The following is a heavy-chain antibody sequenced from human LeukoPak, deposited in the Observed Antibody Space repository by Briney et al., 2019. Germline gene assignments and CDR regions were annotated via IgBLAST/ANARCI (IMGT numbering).Heavy chain of an antibody. CDR2: INSSGGST. CDR1: GYTFTSYY. CDR3: VRGASSIAALNPFWYFDL. Sequence: GASVKVSCKASGYTFTSYYMHWVRQGPGQGLEWMGIINSSGGSTSYAQKFQGRVTMTRDTSTNTVYMELSSLRSEDTAVFHCVRGASSIAALNPFWYFDLWGRGTLVTVSS. J-gene: IGHJ2*01. D-gene: IGHD6-6*01. V-gene: IGHV1-46*01.